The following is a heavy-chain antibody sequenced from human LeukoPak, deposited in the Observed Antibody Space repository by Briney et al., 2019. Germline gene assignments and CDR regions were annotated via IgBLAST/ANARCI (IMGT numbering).Heavy chain of an antibody. V-gene: IGHV4-59*01. D-gene: IGHD1-1*01. CDR3: ARRAWNDVRGWFDP. CDR2: IYYSGST. CDR1: GGSISSYY. J-gene: IGHJ5*02. Sequence: SETLSLTCTVSGGSISSYYWSWIRQPPGKGLEWIGDIYYSGSTTYNPSLKTRLTISVDKSKNQLSLKLSSATAADTAVYYCARRAWNDVRGWFDPWGQGTLVTVSS.